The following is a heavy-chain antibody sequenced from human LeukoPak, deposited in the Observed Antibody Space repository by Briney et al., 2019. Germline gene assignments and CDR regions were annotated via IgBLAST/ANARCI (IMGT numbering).Heavy chain of an antibody. CDR3: ARGSTYYDFWSGYYAYYYYYYMDV. D-gene: IGHD3-3*01. CDR1: GGTFSSYA. J-gene: IGHJ6*03. V-gene: IGHV1-69*05. Sequence: GVSVKVSCRASGGTFSSYAISWVRQAPGQGLEWMGGIIPIFGTANYAQKFQGRVTITTDESTSTAYMELSSLRSEDTAVYYCARGSTYYDFWSGYYAYYYYYYMDVWGKGTTVTVSS. CDR2: IIPIFGTA.